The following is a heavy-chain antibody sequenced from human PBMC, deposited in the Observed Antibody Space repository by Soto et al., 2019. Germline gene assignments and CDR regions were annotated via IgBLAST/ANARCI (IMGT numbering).Heavy chain of an antibody. CDR2: IYYSGST. J-gene: IGHJ4*02. CDR1: GGSISGSSDY. V-gene: IGHV4-39*01. D-gene: IGHD3-22*01. Sequence: ASVTLCLTWTVSGGSISGSSDYWGWIRQPPGKDLEWIGSIYYSGSTYYNPSLKSRVTISVDTSKNQFSLKLSSVTAADTAVYYCARLNWEYYYDSSGYYYDYWGRGTLVTVSS. CDR3: ARLNWEYYYDSSGYYYDY.